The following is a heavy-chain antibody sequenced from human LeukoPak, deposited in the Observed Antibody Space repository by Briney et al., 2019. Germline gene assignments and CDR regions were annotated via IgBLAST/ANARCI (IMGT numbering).Heavy chain of an antibody. V-gene: IGHV3-23*01. D-gene: IGHD4-23*01. CDR3: AKHLFGNSGVDWFDP. Sequence: GGSLRLSCTASGLTFNTYAMSWVRQTPGKGLEWVSSNSETGGATFNADSEKGRYTIARDNSKNTLFVQVHSLRAEDTAVYYCAKHLFGNSGVDWFDPWGQGTLVTVSS. CDR2: NSETGGAT. J-gene: IGHJ5*02. CDR1: GLTFNTYA.